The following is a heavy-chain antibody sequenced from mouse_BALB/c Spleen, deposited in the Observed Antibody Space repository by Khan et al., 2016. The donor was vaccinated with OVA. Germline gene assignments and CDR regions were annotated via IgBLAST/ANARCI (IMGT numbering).Heavy chain of an antibody. CDR3: TRLAYYYDSEGFAY. V-gene: IGHV5-6*01. J-gene: IGHJ3*01. Sequence: EVELVESGGDLVKPGGSLKLSCAASGFTFSTYGMSWVRQTADRRLEWVATVSTGGSYTYYPDSVKGRFTISRDNAKNTLYLQMNSLKSEDTAIFYCTRLAYYYDSEGFAYWGQGTLVTVSA. D-gene: IGHD1-1*01. CDR1: GFTFSTYG. CDR2: VSTGGSYT.